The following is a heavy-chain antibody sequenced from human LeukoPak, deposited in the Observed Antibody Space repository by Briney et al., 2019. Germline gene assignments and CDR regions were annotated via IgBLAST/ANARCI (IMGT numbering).Heavy chain of an antibody. V-gene: IGHV1-8*01. D-gene: IGHD3-10*01. J-gene: IGHJ4*02. Sequence: ASVKVSCKPSGYTFTSYNINWVRQATGQGLEWMGWMNPNSGNTGYTQKFQGRDTLTRNTNISTAYMELSILRSEHTAVYYCARVATMVQGVIGYWGQGTLVTVSS. CDR2: MNPNSGNT. CDR1: GYTFTSYN. CDR3: ARVATMVQGVIGY.